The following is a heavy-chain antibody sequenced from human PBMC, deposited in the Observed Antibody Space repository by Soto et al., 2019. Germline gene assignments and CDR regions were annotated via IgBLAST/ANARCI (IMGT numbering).Heavy chain of an antibody. Sequence: QEILVESGGGVVQSGTSLRLSWAASGFTFSSFAMHWVRQAPGKGLEWVSVISFNGLSQFYADSVRGRVTVSRDNSKNTLYLQLDSLRPDDTAVYSCARGGRGLRGAFDVWGQGTEVSVS. CDR3: ARGGRGLRGAFDV. J-gene: IGHJ3*01. CDR1: GFTFSSFA. D-gene: IGHD3-16*01. CDR2: ISFNGLSQ. V-gene: IGHV3-30*04.